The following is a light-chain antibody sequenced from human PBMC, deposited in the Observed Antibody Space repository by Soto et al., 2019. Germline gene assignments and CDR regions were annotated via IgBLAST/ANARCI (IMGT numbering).Light chain of an antibody. CDR2: GNS. Sequence: QSVLTQPPSVSGAPGQRGTISCTGSSSNIGAGYDVNWYQQLPGKAPKLLIDGNSNRPSGVPDRFSGSKSGTSASLAITGLQAEDEADYYCQSYDSSLSGSGVFGTGTKVTVL. CDR1: SSNIGAGYD. J-gene: IGLJ1*01. V-gene: IGLV1-40*01. CDR3: QSYDSSLSGSGV.